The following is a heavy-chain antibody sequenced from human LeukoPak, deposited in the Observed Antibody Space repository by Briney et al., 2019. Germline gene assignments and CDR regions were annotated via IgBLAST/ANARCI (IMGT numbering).Heavy chain of an antibody. CDR1: GGSFSGYY. Sequence: SETLSLTCAVYGGSFSGYYWSWIRQPPGKGLEWIGYIYYSGSTNYNPSLKSRVTISLDTSKNQFSLKLSSVTAADTAVYYCARVYSSSWNAFDIWGQGTMVTVSS. CDR2: IYYSGST. J-gene: IGHJ3*02. D-gene: IGHD6-13*01. CDR3: ARVYSSSWNAFDI. V-gene: IGHV4-59*01.